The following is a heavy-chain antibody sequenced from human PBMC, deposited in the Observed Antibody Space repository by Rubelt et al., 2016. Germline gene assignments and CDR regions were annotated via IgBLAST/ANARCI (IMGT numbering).Heavy chain of an antibody. J-gene: IGHJ4*02. D-gene: IGHD5/OR15-5a*01. Sequence: QVQLQESGPGLVKPSDTLSLTCTVSGSSITSYYWSWVRQPPGKGLEWIGYLYHSGSTNYNPSLKSRVTISLDPSKNQFFLKLTSVTAADTAVYYCCYRVPPDYWGQGARVTVSS. CDR2: LYHSGST. CDR1: GSSITSYY. V-gene: IGHV4-59*07. CDR3: CYRVPPDY.